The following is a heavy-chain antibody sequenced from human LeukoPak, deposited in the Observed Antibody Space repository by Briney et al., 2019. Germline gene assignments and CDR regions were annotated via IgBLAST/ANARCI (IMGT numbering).Heavy chain of an antibody. CDR1: GFTFSSYA. CDR3: TKSYRSGWYQAFDI. V-gene: IGHV3-43*02. D-gene: IGHD6-19*01. Sequence: GGSLRLSCAASGFTFSSYAMSWVRQAPGKGLEWVSVISGDGGRTSYADSVKGRFTISRDNSKNSLYLQMDSLRSDDTAFYYCTKSYRSGWYQAFDIWGQGTMVTVSS. J-gene: IGHJ3*02. CDR2: ISGDGGRT.